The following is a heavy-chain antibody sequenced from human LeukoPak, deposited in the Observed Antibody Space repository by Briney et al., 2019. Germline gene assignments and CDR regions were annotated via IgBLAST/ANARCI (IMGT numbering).Heavy chain of an antibody. CDR2: ISSSGHLA. Sequence: PGGSLRLSCAASGFDFSSFAISWVRQAPGRGLEWVSGISSSGHLAFYADSVQGRFSVSRDNSRNTLYLRMDSLRAEDTALYYCAKEVVMTTAPFGYSFDSWGQGTLVTVSS. J-gene: IGHJ4*02. CDR3: AKEVVMTTAPFGYSFDS. D-gene: IGHD3-22*01. CDR1: GFDFSSFA. V-gene: IGHV3-23*01.